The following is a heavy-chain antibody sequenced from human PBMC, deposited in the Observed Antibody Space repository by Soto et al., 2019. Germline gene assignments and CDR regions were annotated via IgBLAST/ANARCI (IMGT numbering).Heavy chain of an antibody. CDR3: ARDWNSSGWYVGYVDY. D-gene: IGHD6-19*01. V-gene: IGHV3-30-3*01. Sequence: ESGGGVVQPGRSLRLSCAASGFTFSSYAMHWVRQAPGKGLEWVAVISYDGSNKYYADSVKGRFTISRDNSKNTLYLQMNSLRAEDTAVYYCARDWNSSGWYVGYVDYWGQGTLVTVSS. CDR2: ISYDGSNK. J-gene: IGHJ4*02. CDR1: GFTFSSYA.